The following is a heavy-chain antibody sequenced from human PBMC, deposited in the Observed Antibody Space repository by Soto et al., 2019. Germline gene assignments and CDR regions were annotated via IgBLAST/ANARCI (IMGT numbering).Heavy chain of an antibody. CDR1: GYTFTSYA. CDR3: AGDSVGYYYYGMDV. CDR2: INAGNGNT. V-gene: IGHV1-3*01. Sequence: QVQLVQSGAEVKKPGASVKVSCKASGYTFTSYAMHWVRQAPGQRLEWMGWINAGNGNTKYSQKLQGRVTITRDTSASTAYMALSSLRSKATAVYYCAGDSVGYYYYGMDVWGQGTTVTVSS. J-gene: IGHJ6*02. D-gene: IGHD2-15*01.